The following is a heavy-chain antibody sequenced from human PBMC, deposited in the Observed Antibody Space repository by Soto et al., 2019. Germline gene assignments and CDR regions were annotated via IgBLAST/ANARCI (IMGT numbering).Heavy chain of an antibody. J-gene: IGHJ6*02. D-gene: IGHD4-17*01. V-gene: IGHV1-58*02. CDR1: GFTFTSSA. CDR2: IVVGSGNT. CDR3: AADTGAYYYYYGMDV. Sequence: QMQLAQSGPEVKKPGTSVKVSCKASGFTFTSSAMQWVRQARGQRLEWIGWIVVGSGNTNYAQKFQERVAITRDMSTSTAYMELSSLRSEDTAVYYCAADTGAYYYYYGMDVWGQGTTVTVSS.